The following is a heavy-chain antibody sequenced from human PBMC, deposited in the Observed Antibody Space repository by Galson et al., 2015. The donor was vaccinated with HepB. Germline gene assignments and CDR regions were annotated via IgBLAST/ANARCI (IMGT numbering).Heavy chain of an antibody. Sequence: SETLSLTCTVSGGSISSSSYYWGWIRQPPGKGLEWIGSIYYSGSTNYNPSLKSRVTISVDTSKNQFSLKLSSVTAADTAVYYCARVDYGERGYFDYWGQGTLVTVSS. CDR2: IYYSGST. CDR3: ARVDYGERGYFDY. J-gene: IGHJ4*02. CDR1: GGSISSSSYY. V-gene: IGHV4-39*07. D-gene: IGHD4-17*01.